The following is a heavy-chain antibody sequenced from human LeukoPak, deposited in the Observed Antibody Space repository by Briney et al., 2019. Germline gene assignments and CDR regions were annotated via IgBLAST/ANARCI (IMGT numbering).Heavy chain of an antibody. CDR3: ARVYYYDSSGYYYVDPLDY. J-gene: IGHJ4*02. D-gene: IGHD3-22*01. CDR2: MNPNSGNT. Sequence: ASVKVSCKASGYTFTSYDINWVRQATGQGLEWMGWMNPNSGNTGYAQKFQGRVTMTRNTSISTAYIELSSLRSEDTAVYYCARVYYYDSSGYYYVDPLDYWGQGTLVTVSS. CDR1: GYTFTSYD. V-gene: IGHV1-8*01.